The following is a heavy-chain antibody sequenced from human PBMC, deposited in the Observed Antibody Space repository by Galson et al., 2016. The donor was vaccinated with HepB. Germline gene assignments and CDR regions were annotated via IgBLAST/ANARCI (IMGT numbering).Heavy chain of an antibody. Sequence: SLRLSCAASGFTLGNYPMTWVRQAPGKGLEWVSTISTLETHYRDSVEGRFTISRDTSGNTLHLQMSRLKADDTTIYYCAKVSDRANNGYSGAFDSWGQGTLVPVSS. J-gene: IGHJ4*02. CDR2: ISTLET. D-gene: IGHD3-22*01. V-gene: IGHV3-23*01. CDR3: AKVSDRANNGYSGAFDS. CDR1: GFTLGNYP.